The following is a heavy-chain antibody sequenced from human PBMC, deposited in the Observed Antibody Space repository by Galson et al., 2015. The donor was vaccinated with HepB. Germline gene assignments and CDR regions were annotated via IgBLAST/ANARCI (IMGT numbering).Heavy chain of an antibody. J-gene: IGHJ4*02. CDR3: ARDDYDYVWGSYRSYYFDY. Sequence: SLRLSCAASGFTFSSYAMHWVRQAPGKGLEWVAVISYDGSNKYYADSVKGRFTISRDNSKNTLYLQMNSLRAEDTAVYYCARDDYDYVWGSYRSYYFDYWGQGTLVTVSS. D-gene: IGHD3-16*02. V-gene: IGHV3-30*04. CDR2: ISYDGSNK. CDR1: GFTFSSYA.